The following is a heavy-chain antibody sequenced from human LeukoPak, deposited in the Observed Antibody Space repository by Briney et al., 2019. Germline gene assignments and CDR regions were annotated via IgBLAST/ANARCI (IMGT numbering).Heavy chain of an antibody. V-gene: IGHV3-7*01. D-gene: IGHD4-23*01. J-gene: IGHJ4*02. CDR3: ARVPGVTRYFDY. CDR1: GFTFDDYG. CDR2: IKQDGGEK. Sequence: PGGSLRLSCAASGFTFDDYGMSWVRQTPGKGLEWVASIKQDGGEKFYADSVKGRFTISRDNAKSSLYLQLNSLRAEDTAVYYCARVPGVTRYFDYWGQGILVTVSS.